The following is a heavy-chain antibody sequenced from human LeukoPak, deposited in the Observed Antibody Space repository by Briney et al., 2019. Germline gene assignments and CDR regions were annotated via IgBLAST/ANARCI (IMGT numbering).Heavy chain of an antibody. CDR3: AKDDALIRFND. V-gene: IGHV3-30*04. D-gene: IGHD3-3*01. J-gene: IGHJ4*02. CDR1: GFTFSSYV. CDR2: ISYDGSNE. Sequence: GSLRLSCAASGFTFSSYVMHWVRQAPGKGLEWVAIISYDGSNEYYADSVKGRFTISRDNSKNTLYLQIYSLRAGDTAVCYCAKDDALIRFNDWGQGTLVTVSS.